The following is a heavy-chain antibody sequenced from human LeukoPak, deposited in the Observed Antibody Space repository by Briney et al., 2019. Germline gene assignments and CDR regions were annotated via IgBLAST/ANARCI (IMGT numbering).Heavy chain of an antibody. Sequence: ASVKVSCKASGYTFTSYGISWVRQAPGQGLEWMGWISAYNGNTNYAQKLQGRDTMTTDTSTSTAYMELRSLRSDDTAVYYCATNRGSYPRFYYGMDVWGQGTTVTVSS. CDR3: ATNRGSYPRFYYGMDV. CDR1: GYTFTSYG. V-gene: IGHV1-18*01. D-gene: IGHD1-26*01. J-gene: IGHJ6*02. CDR2: ISAYNGNT.